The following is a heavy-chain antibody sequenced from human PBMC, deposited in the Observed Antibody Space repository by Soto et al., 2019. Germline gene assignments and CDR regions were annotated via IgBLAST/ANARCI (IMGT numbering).Heavy chain of an antibody. D-gene: IGHD3-9*01. CDR1: GYTFTSYD. CDR2: MNPNSGNT. V-gene: IGHV1-8*01. Sequence: EASVKVSCKASGYTFTSYDINWVRQATGQGLEWMGWMNPNSGNTGYAQKFQGRVTMTRNTSISTAYMELSSLRSEDTAVYYCARGNHFDWLFQYYYYYYMDVWGKGTTVTVSS. CDR3: ARGNHFDWLFQYYYYYYMDV. J-gene: IGHJ6*03.